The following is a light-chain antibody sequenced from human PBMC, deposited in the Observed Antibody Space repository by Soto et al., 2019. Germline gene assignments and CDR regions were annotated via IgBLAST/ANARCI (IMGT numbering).Light chain of an antibody. Sequence: DIQMTQSPSSLSASVGDRVTITCRASQSISSYLNWYQQKPGKAPKLLIYAASSLQSGVPSRFSGSGSGTDFTLTISNLQSDDFAVYYCQQYNFWPRSFGQGTKVEIK. CDR1: QSISSY. CDR3: QQYNFWPRS. V-gene: IGKV1-39*01. CDR2: AAS. J-gene: IGKJ1*01.